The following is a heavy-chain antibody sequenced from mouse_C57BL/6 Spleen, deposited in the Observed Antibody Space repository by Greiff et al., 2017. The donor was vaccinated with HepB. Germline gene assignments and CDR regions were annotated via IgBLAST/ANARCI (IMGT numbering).Heavy chain of an antibody. CDR2: ISYDGSN. CDR3: AVLARYFDV. D-gene: IGHD1-1*01. V-gene: IGHV3-6*01. CDR1: GYSITSGYY. J-gene: IGHJ1*03. Sequence: EVQLQESGPGLVKPSQSLSLTCSVTGYSITSGYYWNWIRQFPGNKLEWMGYISYDGSNNYNPSLKNRISITRDTSKNQFFLKLNSVTTEDTATYYCAVLARYFDVWGTGTTVTVSS.